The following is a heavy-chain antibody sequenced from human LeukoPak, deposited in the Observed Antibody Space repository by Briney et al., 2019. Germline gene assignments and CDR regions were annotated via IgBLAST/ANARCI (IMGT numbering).Heavy chain of an antibody. CDR1: GGSTSSSSYY. V-gene: IGHV4-39*01. Sequence: SETLSLTCTVSGGSTSSSSYYWGWIRQPPGKGLGWIGSIDYSGNTPYNPSLKSRVTISVDTSKNQLSLKVSSVTAADTAVYYCARLDPLGFNFWGQGTLVTVSS. CDR3: ARLDPLGFNF. J-gene: IGHJ4*02. CDR2: IDYSGNT.